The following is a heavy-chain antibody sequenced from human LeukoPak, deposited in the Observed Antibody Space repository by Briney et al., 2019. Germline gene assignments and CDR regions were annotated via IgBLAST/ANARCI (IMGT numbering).Heavy chain of an antibody. V-gene: IGHV3-9*01. CDR1: GFNFDDYA. J-gene: IGHJ6*03. Sequence: PGRSLRLSCGVSGFNFDDYAMHWVRQAPGKGLEWVSGISWNSRSIGYADSVKGRFTISRDNAKNSLYLQMNSLRAEDTALYYCARLSAYYYGSYFYYYMDVWGKGTTVTVSS. D-gene: IGHD3-10*01. CDR3: ARLSAYYYGSYFYYYMDV. CDR2: ISWNSRSI.